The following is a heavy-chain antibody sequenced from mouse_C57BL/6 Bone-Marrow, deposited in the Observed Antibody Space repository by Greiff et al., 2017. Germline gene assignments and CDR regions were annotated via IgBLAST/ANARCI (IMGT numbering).Heavy chain of an antibody. D-gene: IGHD2-3*01. V-gene: IGHV1-81*01. CDR1: GYTFTSYG. Sequence: VQLVESGAELARPGASVKLSCKASGYTFTSYGISWVKQRTGQGLEWIGEIYPRSGNTYYTEKFKGKATLTADKSSSTASMQLRSLTSEDSAVXFCAGEVDGCHTFAMDYGGQGTSGTVSS. CDR2: IYPRSGNT. J-gene: IGHJ4*01. CDR3: AGEVDGCHTFAMDY.